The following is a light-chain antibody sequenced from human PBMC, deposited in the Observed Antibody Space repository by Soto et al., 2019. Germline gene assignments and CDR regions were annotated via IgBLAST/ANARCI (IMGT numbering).Light chain of an antibody. V-gene: IGLV1-40*01. CDR3: RSYDTSLSAVV. CDR1: SSNIGAGYD. CDR2: GNS. Sequence: QSVLTQPPSVSGAPGQRVTISCTGSSSNIGAGYDVHWYQHLPGTVPKLLIYGNSIRPSGVPDRFSGSKSGTSASLAITGLQAEDEADYYCRSYDTSLSAVVFGGGTKLTVL. J-gene: IGLJ2*01.